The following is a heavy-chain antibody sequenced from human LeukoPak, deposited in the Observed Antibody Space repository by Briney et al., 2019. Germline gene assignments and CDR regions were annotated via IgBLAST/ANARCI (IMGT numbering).Heavy chain of an antibody. D-gene: IGHD3-3*01. Sequence: GGSLRLSCAASGFTFSNYAMSWVRQAPGKGLEWVSVISAFGETTYYADSVQGRFTISRDNSKNTVYLQMNSLRAEDTAVYYCAKSHDFWSGYYPFDYWGQGTLVTVSS. CDR3: AKSHDFWSGYYPFDY. CDR2: ISAFGETT. J-gene: IGHJ4*02. CDR1: GFTFSNYA. V-gene: IGHV3-23*01.